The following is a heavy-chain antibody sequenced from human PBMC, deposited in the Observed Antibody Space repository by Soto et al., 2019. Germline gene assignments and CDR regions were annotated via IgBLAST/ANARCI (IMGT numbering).Heavy chain of an antibody. V-gene: IGHV5-10-1*01. CDR2: IDPSDSYT. J-gene: IGHJ6*02. CDR1: GYNFTTYW. Sequence: GESLKISCKGSGYNFTTYWISWVRQMPGKGLEWMGRIDPSDSYTNYSPSFQGHVTISTDKSISTAYLQWSSLKASDTAMYYCAMPGCTSTSCYPGGSDDYYGMDVWGQGTTVTVSS. D-gene: IGHD2-2*01. CDR3: AMPGCTSTSCYPGGSDDYYGMDV.